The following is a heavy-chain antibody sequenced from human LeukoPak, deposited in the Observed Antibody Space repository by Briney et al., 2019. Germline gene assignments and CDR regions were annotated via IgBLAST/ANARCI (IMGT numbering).Heavy chain of an antibody. CDR2: ISSSSSYI. D-gene: IGHD6-13*01. CDR1: GFTFSSYS. J-gene: IGHJ4*02. V-gene: IGHV3-21*01. CDR3: AREGSSSWYLFDY. Sequence: GGSLRLSCAASGFTFSSYSMNWVRQAPGKGLEWVSSISSSSSYIYYADSVKGRFTISRDSAKNSLYLQMNSLRAEDTAVYYCAREGSSSWYLFDYWGQGTLVTVSS.